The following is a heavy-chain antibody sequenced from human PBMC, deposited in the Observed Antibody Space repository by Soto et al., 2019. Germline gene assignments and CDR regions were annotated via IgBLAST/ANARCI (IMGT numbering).Heavy chain of an antibody. Sequence: SETLSLTCAVYGGSFSGYYWSWIRQPPGKGLEWIGEINHSGSTNYNPSLKSRVTISVDTSKNQFSLKLSSVTAADTAVYYCARGISRTARPNDAFDIWGQGTMVTVSS. CDR2: INHSGST. D-gene: IGHD1-1*01. CDR1: GGSFSGYY. J-gene: IGHJ3*02. V-gene: IGHV4-34*01. CDR3: ARGISRTARPNDAFDI.